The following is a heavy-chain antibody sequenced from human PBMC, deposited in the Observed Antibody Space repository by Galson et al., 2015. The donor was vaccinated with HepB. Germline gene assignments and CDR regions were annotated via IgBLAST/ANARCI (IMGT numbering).Heavy chain of an antibody. V-gene: IGHV3-33*08. CDR3: ARDGSHYDVDY. CDR2: ISSGGGRK. Sequence: SLRLSCAASGFTFRRYGMHWVRLAPGKGLEWVAFISSGGGRKDYADSVRGRLSISRDDSRDILYLQMNSLRVDDAARYYCARDGSHYDVDYWGQGTLVTVFS. CDR1: GFTFRRYG. D-gene: IGHD1-26*01. J-gene: IGHJ4*02.